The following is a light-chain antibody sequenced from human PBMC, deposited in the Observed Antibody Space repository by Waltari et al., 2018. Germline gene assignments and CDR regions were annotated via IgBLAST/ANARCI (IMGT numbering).Light chain of an antibody. J-gene: IGLJ3*02. CDR1: SNDVGAYDC. CDR2: DVH. Sequence: QSALTQPASVSGSPGQSTTISCTATSNDVGAYDCVHWYHHHPGKVPQLLIYDVHNRPSGASDRFSGSKSGNTASLTISGLQAGDEADYYCASKTNNAAVLFGGGTKVTVL. CDR3: ASKTNNAAVL. V-gene: IGLV2-14*03.